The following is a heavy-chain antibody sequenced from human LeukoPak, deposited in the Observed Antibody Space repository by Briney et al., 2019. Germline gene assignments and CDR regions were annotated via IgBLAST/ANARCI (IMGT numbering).Heavy chain of an antibody. CDR2: VSYDESNK. J-gene: IGHJ3*01. CDR1: GFTFSTYP. D-gene: IGHD6-13*01. CDR3: VRVRDSSNWYVFDV. Sequence: GGSLRLSCAASGFTFSTYPMYWVRQAPGKGLEWVAVVSYDESNKYYADSVKGRFTVSRDNSKNTLSLQMNSLRVEDTAVYYCVRVRDSSNWYVFDVWGQGTMVTVSS. V-gene: IGHV3-30*04.